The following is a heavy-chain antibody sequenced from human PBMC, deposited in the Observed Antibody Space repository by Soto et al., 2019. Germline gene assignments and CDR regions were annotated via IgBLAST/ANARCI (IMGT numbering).Heavy chain of an antibody. V-gene: IGHV3-64*01. Sequence: EVQLVESGGGLVQPGGSLRLSCAASEFTFSSYAMYWVRQAPGKGLEYVSAISSNGGSTSYANSVKGRFTISRDNSKNTLYLQMGSLRAEDMAVYYCARGARGAVAGTYSFDYWGQGTLVTVSS. J-gene: IGHJ4*02. D-gene: IGHD6-19*01. CDR1: EFTFSSYA. CDR3: ARGARGAVAGTYSFDY. CDR2: ISSNGGST.